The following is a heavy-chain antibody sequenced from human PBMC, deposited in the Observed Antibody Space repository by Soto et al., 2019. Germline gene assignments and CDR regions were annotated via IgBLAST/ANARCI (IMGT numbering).Heavy chain of an antibody. CDR1: VGSFSGYY. Sequence: PSETLSLTCAVYVGSFSGYYWSWIRQPPGKGLEWIGEINHSGSTNYNPSLKSRVTISVDTSKDQFSLKLSSVTAADTAVYYCARTHCRSPSCLVYYGMDVWGQGTTVTVSS. CDR3: ARTHCRSPSCLVYYGMDV. CDR2: INHSGST. D-gene: IGHD2-2*01. J-gene: IGHJ6*02. V-gene: IGHV4-34*01.